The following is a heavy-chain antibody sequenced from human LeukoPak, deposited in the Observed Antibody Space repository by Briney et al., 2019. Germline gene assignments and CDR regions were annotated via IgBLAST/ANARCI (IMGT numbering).Heavy chain of an antibody. CDR2: IYTSGST. Sequence: SETLSLTCTVSGASITIYYWTWIRQPAGKGLEWIGRIYTSGSTNYNPSLKSRVTMSVDTSKNQFSLKLSSVTAADTAVYYCARETSQKGAHYMDVWGKGTTITISS. D-gene: IGHD3-16*01. J-gene: IGHJ6*03. CDR3: ARETSQKGAHYMDV. V-gene: IGHV4-4*07. CDR1: GASITIYY.